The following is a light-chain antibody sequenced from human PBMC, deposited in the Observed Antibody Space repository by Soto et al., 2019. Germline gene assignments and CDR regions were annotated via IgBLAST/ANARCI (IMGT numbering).Light chain of an antibody. Sequence: QSVLTQPASGSGSPAESITISCTGTSNDDGGYKYVSGYQQHPGKAPKLMIYEAHNRHSGVSNRVSGSKSGNTASLTISGLHATIEADYFCNSFTTITTVIFGGGTQLTVL. CDR1: SNDDGGYKY. V-gene: IGLV2-14*01. CDR2: EAH. J-gene: IGLJ2*01. CDR3: NSFTTITTVI.